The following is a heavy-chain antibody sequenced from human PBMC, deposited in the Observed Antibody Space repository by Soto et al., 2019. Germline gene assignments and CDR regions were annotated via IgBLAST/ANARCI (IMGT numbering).Heavy chain of an antibody. Sequence: SVKVSCKASGGTFSSYAISWVRQAPGQGLEWMGGIIPIFGTANYAQKFQGRVTITADKSTNTAYMELSSLRSEDTAVYYCARDQEAAAGTYYYYGMDVWGQGTTVTVSS. V-gene: IGHV1-69*06. CDR2: IIPIFGTA. D-gene: IGHD6-13*01. J-gene: IGHJ6*02. CDR3: ARDQEAAAGTYYYYGMDV. CDR1: GGTFSSYA.